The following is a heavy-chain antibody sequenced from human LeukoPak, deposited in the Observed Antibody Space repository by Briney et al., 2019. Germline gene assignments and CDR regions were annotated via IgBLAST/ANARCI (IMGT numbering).Heavy chain of an antibody. CDR2: ISAYNGNT. Sequence: ASVKVSCEASGYTFTSYGISWVRQAPGQGLEWMGWISAYNGNTNYAQKLQGRVTMTTDTSTSTAYMELRSLRSDDTAVYYCARTFRIAVAGTGAFDIWGQGTMVTVSS. V-gene: IGHV1-18*01. CDR3: ARTFRIAVAGTGAFDI. J-gene: IGHJ3*02. D-gene: IGHD6-19*01. CDR1: GYTFTSYG.